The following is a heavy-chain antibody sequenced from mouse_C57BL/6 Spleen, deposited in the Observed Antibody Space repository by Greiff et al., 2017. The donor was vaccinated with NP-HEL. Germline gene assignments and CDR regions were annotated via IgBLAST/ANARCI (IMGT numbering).Heavy chain of an antibody. Sequence: VKLQQSGAELVKPGASVKMSCKASGYTFTTYPIEWMKQNHGKSLEWIGNFHPYNDDTKYNEKFKGKATLTVEKSSSTVYLKLSRLTSDDSAVYYCARSNGSSPWSFDVWGTGTTVTVSS. CDR2: FHPYNDDT. D-gene: IGHD1-1*01. J-gene: IGHJ1*03. CDR3: ARSNGSSPWSFDV. V-gene: IGHV1-47*01. CDR1: GYTFTTYP.